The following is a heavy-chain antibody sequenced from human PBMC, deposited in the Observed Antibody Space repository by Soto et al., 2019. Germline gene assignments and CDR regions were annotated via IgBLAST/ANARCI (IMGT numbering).Heavy chain of an antibody. Sequence: QMQLVECGGGMVQPGRSLRLSCAASGFSFSSFGMHWVRQSPGKGPEWVAQIWFDGSNTFYTTAVKGRFTISRDNARNTLYLEMNSLRAEDTAVYYCGRGYNYADYWGRGTQVTVS. D-gene: IGHD5-18*01. V-gene: IGHV3-33*03. J-gene: IGHJ4*01. CDR3: GRGYNYADY. CDR1: GFSFSSFG. CDR2: IWFDGSNT.